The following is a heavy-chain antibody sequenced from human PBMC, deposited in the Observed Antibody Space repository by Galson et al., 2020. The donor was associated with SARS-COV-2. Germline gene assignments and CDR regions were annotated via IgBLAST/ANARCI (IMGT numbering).Heavy chain of an antibody. D-gene: IGHD3-22*01. Sequence: PSETLSLTCAVSGYSISSGYYWGWIRQPPGKGLEWIGSIYHSGSTYYNPSLKSRVTISVDTSKNQFSLKLSSVTAADTAVYYCARGVDDSSGYYYDYWGQGTLVTVSS. CDR3: ARGVDDSSGYYYDY. J-gene: IGHJ4*02. CDR1: GYSISSGYY. V-gene: IGHV4-38-2*01. CDR2: IYHSGST.